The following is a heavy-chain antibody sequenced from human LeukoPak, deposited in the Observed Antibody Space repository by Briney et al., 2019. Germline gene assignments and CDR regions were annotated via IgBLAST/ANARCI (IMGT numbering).Heavy chain of an antibody. J-gene: IGHJ5*02. CDR2: INPNSGRA. CDR1: GYTFTNDN. Sequence: ASVKVSCKASGYTFTNDNIDWVRQATEQGLEWMGWINPNSGRAGCVQKFQGRVNITRDTSISTAYMELSSLRSEDTAVYYCVRVYHDGSFESGNWFDPWGQGTLVTVSS. V-gene: IGHV1-8*01. CDR3: VRVYHDGSFESGNWFDP. D-gene: IGHD3-22*01.